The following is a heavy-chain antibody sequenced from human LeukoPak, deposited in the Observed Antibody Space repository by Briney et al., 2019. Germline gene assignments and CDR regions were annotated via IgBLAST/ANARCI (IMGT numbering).Heavy chain of an antibody. V-gene: IGHV1-2*06. CDR2: IDPNSGGT. CDR1: GYTFTVYY. D-gene: IGHD2-8*01. Sequence: GASVKVSCKAPGYTFTVYYIHWVRQAPGQGLEWMGRIDPNSGGTKYAQKFQGRVTMTRDTSISTAYMELSRLSSDDTAMYHCARDSQVSADYWGQGTLVTVSS. CDR3: ARDSQVSADY. J-gene: IGHJ4*02.